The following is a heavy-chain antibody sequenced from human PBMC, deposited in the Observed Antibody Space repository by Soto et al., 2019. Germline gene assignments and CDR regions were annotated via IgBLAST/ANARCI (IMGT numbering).Heavy chain of an antibody. CDR1: GYTFTSYG. CDR2: ISAYNGNT. D-gene: IGHD3-16*01. J-gene: IGHJ6*02. CDR3: ARGGADQYYYYGMDV. V-gene: IGHV1-18*01. Sequence: ASVKVSCKASGYTFTSYGSSSVRQAPGQGLEWMGWISAYNGNTNYAQKLQGRVTMTTDTSTSTAYMELRSLRSDDTAVYYCARGGADQYYYYGMDVWGQGTTVTVSS.